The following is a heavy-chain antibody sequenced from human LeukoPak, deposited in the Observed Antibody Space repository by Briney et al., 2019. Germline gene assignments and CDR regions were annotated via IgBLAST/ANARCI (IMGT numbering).Heavy chain of an antibody. D-gene: IGHD3-9*01. CDR3: ARDSGLTYYDILTGYLGTFDY. Sequence: PGRSLRLSCAASGFTFSSYVMHWVRQAPGKGLEWVAVISYDGSNKYYADSVKGRFTISRDNSKNTLYLQMNSLRAEDTAVYYCARDSGLTYYDILTGYLGTFDYWGQGTLVTVSS. V-gene: IGHV3-30*04. CDR1: GFTFSSYV. J-gene: IGHJ4*02. CDR2: ISYDGSNK.